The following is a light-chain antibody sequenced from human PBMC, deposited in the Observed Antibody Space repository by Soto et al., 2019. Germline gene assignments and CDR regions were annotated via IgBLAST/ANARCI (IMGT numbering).Light chain of an antibody. Sequence: IHMTQSPSSLSASVGDRVTITCRASQRITTYLNWYQQKPGEDPQLLISTSGTLQRGVPSRFSGSGSGTDFPLTITSLQPADFATYFCQQTYSTPYTFGQGTKLEIK. CDR2: TSG. CDR3: QQTYSTPYT. V-gene: IGKV1-39*01. CDR1: QRITTY. J-gene: IGKJ2*01.